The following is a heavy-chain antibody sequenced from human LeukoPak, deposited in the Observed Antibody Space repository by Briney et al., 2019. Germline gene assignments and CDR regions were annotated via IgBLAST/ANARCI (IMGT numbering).Heavy chain of an antibody. CDR3: ARSTAMEYFDY. CDR2: ISSSGSTI. V-gene: IGHV3-48*03. D-gene: IGHD5-18*01. Sequence: GGSLRLSCVASGFSISSYEMNWVRQAPGKGLEWVSYISSSGSTIYYADSVKGRFTISRDNAKNSLYLQMNSLRAEDTAVYYCARSTAMEYFDYWGQGTLVTVSS. J-gene: IGHJ4*02. CDR1: GFSISSYE.